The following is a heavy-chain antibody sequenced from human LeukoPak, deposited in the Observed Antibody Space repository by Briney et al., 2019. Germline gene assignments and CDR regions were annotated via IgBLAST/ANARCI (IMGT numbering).Heavy chain of an antibody. CDR1: SGSISSHY. CDR3: AANNYGSGTYND. V-gene: IGHV4-59*11. J-gene: IGHJ4*02. Sequence: SETLSLTCTISSGSISSHYWSWLRQPPGKGLEWIGYLSYSGSTNYNPSLKSRVTMSLDTSKNQFSLRLSSVTAADTAVYFCAANNYGSGTYNDWGQGAPVTVSS. CDR2: LSYSGST. D-gene: IGHD3-10*01.